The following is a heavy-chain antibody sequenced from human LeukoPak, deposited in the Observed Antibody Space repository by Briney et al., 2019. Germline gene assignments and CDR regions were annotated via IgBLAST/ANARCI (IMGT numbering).Heavy chain of an antibody. V-gene: IGHV3-21*01. CDR2: ISSSSSYI. D-gene: IGHD5-18*01. CDR1: GFTFSSYS. J-gene: IGHJ6*02. CDR3: ARAVRGYSFDF. Sequence: PGGSLRLSCAGSGFTFSSYSMNWLRQAPGKGLEWVSSISSSSSYIYYADSVKGRFTISRDNAKNSLYLQMNSLRAEDTAVYYWARAVRGYSFDFWGQGTTVTVSS.